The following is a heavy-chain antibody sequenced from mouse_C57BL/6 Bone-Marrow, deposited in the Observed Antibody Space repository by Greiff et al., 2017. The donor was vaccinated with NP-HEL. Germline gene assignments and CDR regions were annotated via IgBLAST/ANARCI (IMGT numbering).Heavy chain of an antibody. J-gene: IGHJ3*01. D-gene: IGHD2-4*01. CDR1: GYTFTSYW. CDR3: AKEGLRAWFAY. V-gene: IGHV1-50*01. CDR2: IDPSDSYT. Sequence: VQLQQSGAELVKPGASVKLSCKASGYTFTSYWMQWVKQRPGQGLEWIGEIDPSDSYTNYNQKIKGKATWTVDTSSSTAYMQLSSLTSEDSADYYCAKEGLRAWFAYGGQGTGVTVSA.